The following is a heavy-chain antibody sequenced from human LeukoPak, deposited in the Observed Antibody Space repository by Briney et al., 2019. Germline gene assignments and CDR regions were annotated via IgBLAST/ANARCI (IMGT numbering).Heavy chain of an antibody. V-gene: IGHV3-7*03. J-gene: IGHJ4*02. CDR3: LSNSGH. CDR2: ISPDGSKI. CDR1: GFTISAYW. Sequence: GGSLRLSCAAPGFTISAYWMNWVRQAPGRGLEWVANISPDGSKIMFEDSVKGRFTISRDNAKRSMLLQMSSLRAEDRAVYYCLSNSGHWGQGTRVTVSS. D-gene: IGHD5/OR15-5a*01.